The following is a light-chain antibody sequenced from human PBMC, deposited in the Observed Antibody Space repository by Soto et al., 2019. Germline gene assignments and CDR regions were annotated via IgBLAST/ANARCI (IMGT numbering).Light chain of an antibody. J-gene: IGLJ1*01. V-gene: IGLV2-14*01. CDR1: GSDVGAYNY. CDR3: YSYTSSSTYV. Sequence: QSALTQPASVSGSPGQSITISYSGTGSDVGAYNYVSWYQQHPAKAPKLMNYDVSNRPSGVSDRFSGSKSGNTASLTISWLQAEDEADYYCYSYTSSSTYVFGSGTKVTVL. CDR2: DVS.